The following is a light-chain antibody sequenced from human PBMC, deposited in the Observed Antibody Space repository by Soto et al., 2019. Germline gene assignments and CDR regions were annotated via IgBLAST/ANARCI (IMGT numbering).Light chain of an antibody. CDR2: GAS. CDR1: QGVSATH. CDR3: QQYSRSPFT. Sequence: IVLTESRGTPSLSPGERATLSCSASQGVSATHLTWHQQKPRQAPRVLMGGASTRATGIPDRFSGSGSGADYSLTISRLEPADFAVYFCQQYSRSPFTFGPATKVDI. J-gene: IGKJ3*01. V-gene: IGKV3-20*01.